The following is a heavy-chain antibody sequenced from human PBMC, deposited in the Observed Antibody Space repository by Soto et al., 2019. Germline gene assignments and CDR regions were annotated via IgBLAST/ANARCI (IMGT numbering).Heavy chain of an antibody. Sequence: LRLSCTASGFTFGDYAMSWVRQAPGKGLEWVGFIRSKAYGGTTEYAASVKGRFTISRDDSKSIAYLQMNSLKTEDTAVYYCTKLGIRYYFDYWGQGTLVTVSS. J-gene: IGHJ4*02. CDR1: GFTFGDYA. CDR3: TKLGIRYYFDY. D-gene: IGHD7-27*01. V-gene: IGHV3-49*04. CDR2: IRSKAYGGTT.